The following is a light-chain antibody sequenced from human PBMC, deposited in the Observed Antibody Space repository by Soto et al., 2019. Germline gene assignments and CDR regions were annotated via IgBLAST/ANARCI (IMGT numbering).Light chain of an antibody. CDR3: QQYASSPRT. J-gene: IGKJ1*01. Sequence: EIVLTQSPGTLSLSPGERATLSCRASQSVSSNYLAWYQQKPGQAPRLVFYGASNRATGIPDRFSGSGSGTDFTLTISRMEPGDFAVYYCQQYASSPRTFGQGTKVEI. V-gene: IGKV3-20*01. CDR2: GAS. CDR1: QSVSSNY.